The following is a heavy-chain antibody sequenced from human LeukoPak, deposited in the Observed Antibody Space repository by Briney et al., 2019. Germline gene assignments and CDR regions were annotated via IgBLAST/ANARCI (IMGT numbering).Heavy chain of an antibody. CDR1: GFTFSSYA. D-gene: IGHD3-22*01. CDR3: AKSSVMYYYDSSGYIHY. CDR2: ISGSGGST. Sequence: GGSLRLSCAASGFTFSSYAMSWVRQAPGKGLERVSAISGSGGSTYYADSVKGRFTISRDNSKNTLYLQMNSLGAEDTAVYYCAKSSVMYYYDSSGYIHYWGQGTLVTVSS. V-gene: IGHV3-23*01. J-gene: IGHJ4*02.